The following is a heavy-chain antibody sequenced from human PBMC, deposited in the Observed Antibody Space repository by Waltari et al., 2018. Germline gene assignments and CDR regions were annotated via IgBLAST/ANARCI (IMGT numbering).Heavy chain of an antibody. J-gene: IGHJ3*02. CDR2: VSANGDS. D-gene: IGHD3-3*01. CDR1: GDSIASPISL. V-gene: IGHV4-39*01. CDR3: ARRLEMSGITYDAFDI. Sequence: QLPLQQWGPGLASPSETLSLTCTVSGDSIASPISLWRWTRPPPGKVLEWIGRVSANGDSYYNPSLKSRVTISVGTSKTQFSLKLSSVTAADTAVFYCARRLEMSGITYDAFDIWGQGTMVTVSS.